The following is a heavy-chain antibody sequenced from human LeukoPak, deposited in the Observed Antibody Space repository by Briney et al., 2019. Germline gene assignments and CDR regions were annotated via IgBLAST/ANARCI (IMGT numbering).Heavy chain of an antibody. CDR2: IYHSGST. D-gene: IGHD2-15*01. Sequence: PSETLSLTCTVSGGSISSYYWSWIRQLPGKGLEWIGSIYHSGSTYYNPSLKSRVTISVDTSKNKFSLKLSSVTAADTAVYYCARLIIVVVVAATRFDGAFDIWGQGTMVTVSS. CDR3: ARLIIVVVVAATRFDGAFDI. J-gene: IGHJ3*02. V-gene: IGHV4-59*04. CDR1: GGSISSYY.